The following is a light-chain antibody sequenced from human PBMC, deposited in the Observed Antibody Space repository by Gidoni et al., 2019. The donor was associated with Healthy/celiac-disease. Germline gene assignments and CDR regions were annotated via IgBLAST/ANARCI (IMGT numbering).Light chain of an antibody. CDR2: DAS. CDR3: QQRSNWPRT. J-gene: IGKJ1*01. CDR1: QSVSSY. V-gene: IGKV3-11*01. Sequence: MVLIQSPATLALYPGERATVSCRASQSVSSYLAWYQQKPGQAPRLLIYDASNRATGIPARFSGSGSGTVFTLTISSLEPEDFAVYYCQQRSNWPRTFGQGTKVEIK.